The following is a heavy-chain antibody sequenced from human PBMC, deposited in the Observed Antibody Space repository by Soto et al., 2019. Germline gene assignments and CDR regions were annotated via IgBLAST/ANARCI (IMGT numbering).Heavy chain of an antibody. CDR2: ISRSSSTI. D-gene: IGHD1-26*01. CDR3: ARVAGATLADY. J-gene: IGHJ4*02. V-gene: IGHV3-48*02. Sequence: EVQLVESGGGLVQPGGSLRLSCAASGFTFSSYSMNWVRQAPGKGLEWVSYISRSSSTIYYADSVKGRFTISRDNAKNSLYLQMNSVRDEDTAVYYCARVAGATLADYWGQGTLVTVSS. CDR1: GFTFSSYS.